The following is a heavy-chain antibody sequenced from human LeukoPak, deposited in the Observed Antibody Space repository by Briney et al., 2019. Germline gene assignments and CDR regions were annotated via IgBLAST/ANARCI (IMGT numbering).Heavy chain of an antibody. Sequence: GGSLRLSCAASGFTVSSNYMSWVRQAPGKGLEWDSVIYSGGSTYYADSVKGRFTISRDNSKNTLYLQMNSLRAEDTAVYYCARDWGYGGNSGYYYYGMDVWGQGTTVTVSS. CDR3: ARDWGYGGNSGYYYYGMDV. V-gene: IGHV3-66*01. J-gene: IGHJ6*02. CDR2: IYSGGST. D-gene: IGHD4-23*01. CDR1: GFTVSSNY.